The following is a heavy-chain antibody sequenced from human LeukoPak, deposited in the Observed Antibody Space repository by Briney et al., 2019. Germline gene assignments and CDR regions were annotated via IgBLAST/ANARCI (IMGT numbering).Heavy chain of an antibody. Sequence: SETLSLTCAVYGGSSSGYYWSWTRPPPGKGLEWIGEINHSGSTNYNPSLKSRVTISVDTSKNQFSLKLSSVTAADTAVYYCARAGKQLDNYWGQGTLVTVSS. CDR2: INHSGST. J-gene: IGHJ4*02. CDR1: GGSSSGYY. V-gene: IGHV4-34*01. CDR3: ARAGKQLDNY. D-gene: IGHD1-1*01.